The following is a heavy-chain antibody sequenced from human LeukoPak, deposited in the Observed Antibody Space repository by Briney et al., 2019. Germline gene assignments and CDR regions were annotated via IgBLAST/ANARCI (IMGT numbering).Heavy chain of an antibody. CDR3: ARESSGWLQLFDY. J-gene: IGHJ4*02. V-gene: IGHV3-48*02. CDR1: GLTFSDYS. D-gene: IGHD5-24*01. Sequence: PGGSLRLSCAASGLTFSDYSMNWVRQAPGKGLEWVSYISSTSSTIYYADSVKGRFTISRDSASNSLYLQMSSLRDEDTAVYYCARESSGWLQLFDYWGQGTLVTVSS. CDR2: ISSTSSTI.